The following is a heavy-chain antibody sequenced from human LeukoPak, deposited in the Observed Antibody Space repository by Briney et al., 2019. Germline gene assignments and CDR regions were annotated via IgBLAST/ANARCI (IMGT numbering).Heavy chain of an antibody. D-gene: IGHD1-26*01. CDR2: ISAYNGNT. V-gene: IGHV1-18*01. CDR3: ARGYLRNWFDP. CDR1: GYTFTSYG. Sequence: ASVKVSCKASGYTFTSYGISWVRQAPGQGLEWMGWISAYNGNTNYAQKFQGRVTMTRDTSISTAYMELSRLRSDDTAVYYCARGYLRNWFDPWGQGTLVTVSS. J-gene: IGHJ5*02.